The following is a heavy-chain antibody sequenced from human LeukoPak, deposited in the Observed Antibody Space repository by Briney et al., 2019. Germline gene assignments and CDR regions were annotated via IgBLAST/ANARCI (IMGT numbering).Heavy chain of an antibody. D-gene: IGHD1-26*01. CDR3: AREPLVGATRLNAFDI. V-gene: IGHV3-23*01. CDR1: GFTFSNYG. CDR2: ISGSGGST. Sequence: PGGSLRLSCAASGFTFSNYGMSWVRQAPGKGLEWVSTISGSGGSTYYADSVKGRFTISRDNSKNTLYLQMNSLRAEDTAVYYCAREPLVGATRLNAFDIWGQGTMVTVSS. J-gene: IGHJ3*02.